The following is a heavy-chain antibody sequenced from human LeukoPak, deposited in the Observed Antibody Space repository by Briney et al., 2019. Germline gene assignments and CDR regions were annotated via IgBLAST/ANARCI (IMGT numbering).Heavy chain of an antibody. D-gene: IGHD3-22*01. V-gene: IGHV3-7*01. CDR2: IKQDGSEK. CDR3: ARDSPRWYYDSSDEAFDI. J-gene: IGHJ3*02. Sequence: GGSLRLSCAASGFTFSSYWMSWVRQAPGKGLEWVANIKQDGSEKYYVDSVKGRFAISRDNAKNSLYLQMNSLRAEDTAVYYCARDSPRWYYDSSDEAFDIWGQGTMVTVSS. CDR1: GFTFSSYW.